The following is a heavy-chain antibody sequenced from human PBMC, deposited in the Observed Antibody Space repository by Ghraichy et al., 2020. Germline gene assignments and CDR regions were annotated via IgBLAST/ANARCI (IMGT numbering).Heavy chain of an antibody. CDR2: IYYSGST. CDR3: ARRITMVRGEHYYYYYGMDV. V-gene: IGHV4-59*08. Sequence: SETLSLTCTVSGGSISSYYWSWIRQPPGKGLEWIGYIYYSGSTNYNPSLKSRVTISVDTSKNQFSLKLSSVTAADTAVYYCARRITMVRGEHYYYYYGMDVWGQGTTVTVSS. CDR1: GGSISSYY. J-gene: IGHJ6*02. D-gene: IGHD3-10*01.